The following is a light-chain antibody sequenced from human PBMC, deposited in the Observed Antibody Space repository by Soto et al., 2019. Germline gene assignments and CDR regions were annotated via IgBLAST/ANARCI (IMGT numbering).Light chain of an antibody. CDR3: CSYTSSSTLGHVV. V-gene: IGLV2-14*01. J-gene: IGLJ2*01. Sequence: SALTQPASVSGSPGQSITISCTGTSSDVGGYNYVSWYQQHPGKAPKLMIYEVSNRPSGGSNRFSGSKSGNTASLTISGLQAEDEADYYCCSYTSSSTLGHVVFGGGTKLTVL. CDR1: SSDVGGYNY. CDR2: EVS.